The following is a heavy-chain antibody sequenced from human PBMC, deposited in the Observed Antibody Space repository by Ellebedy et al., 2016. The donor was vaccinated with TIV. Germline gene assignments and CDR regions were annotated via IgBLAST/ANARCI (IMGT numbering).Heavy chain of an antibody. CDR3: ARESPNPYYFDY. V-gene: IGHV1-46*01. CDR1: EYTFITYY. Sequence: AASVKVSCKASEYTFITYYMHWVRQAPGQGLEWLGVINPSSGGTTYAQKFQGRVTVTRDTSTSTVYMELSSLRSEDTAVYYCARESPNPYYFDYWGQGSLVTVSS. CDR2: INPSSGGT. J-gene: IGHJ4*02.